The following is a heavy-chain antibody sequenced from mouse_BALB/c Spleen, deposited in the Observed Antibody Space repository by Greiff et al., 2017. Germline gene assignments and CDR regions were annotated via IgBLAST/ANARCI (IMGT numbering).Heavy chain of an antibody. Sequence: LVESGAELAKPGASVKMSCKASGYTFTSYWMHWVKQRPGQGLEWIGYINPSTGYTEYNQKFKDKATLTADKSSSTAYMQLSSLTSEDSAVYYCARWGGRTWFAYWGQGTLVTVSA. V-gene: IGHV1-7*01. CDR2: INPSTGYT. CDR1: GYTFTSYW. CDR3: ARWGGRTWFAY. D-gene: IGHD1-1*01. J-gene: IGHJ3*01.